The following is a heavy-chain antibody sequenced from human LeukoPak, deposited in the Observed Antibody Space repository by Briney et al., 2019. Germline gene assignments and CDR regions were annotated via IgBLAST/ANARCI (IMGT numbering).Heavy chain of an antibody. CDR1: GFTFSSYG. J-gene: IGHJ6*03. CDR2: INWNGGST. CDR3: AKRGSGWYEDYYYYMDV. D-gene: IGHD6-19*01. Sequence: PGGSLRLSCAASGFTFSSYGMHWVRQAPGKGLEWVSGINWNGGSTGYADSVKGRFTISRDNAKNSLYLQMNSLRAEDTAVYYCAKRGSGWYEDYYYYMDVWGKGTTVTISS. V-gene: IGHV3-20*04.